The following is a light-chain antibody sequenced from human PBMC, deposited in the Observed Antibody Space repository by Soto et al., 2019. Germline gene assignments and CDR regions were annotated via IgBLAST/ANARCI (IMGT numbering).Light chain of an antibody. J-gene: IGKJ1*01. CDR3: QQYSTYSRT. CDR1: QSINAW. V-gene: IGKV1-5*03. Sequence: DIQMTQSPSTLSASVGDRVTITCRANQSINAWLAWYQQRPGKAPNLLSSKASGLESGVPSRFSGSGSGTEFTLTINTLQPDDFATYYCQQYSTYSRTFGQGTKVEVK. CDR2: KAS.